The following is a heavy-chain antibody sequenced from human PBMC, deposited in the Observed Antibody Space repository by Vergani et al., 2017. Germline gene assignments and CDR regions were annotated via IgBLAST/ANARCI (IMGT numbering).Heavy chain of an antibody. V-gene: IGHV1-18*01. Sequence: QVQLVQSGAEVKKPGASVKVSCKASGYTFTSYGISWVRQAPGQGLEWMGWISAYNGNTNYAQKLQGRVTMTTDTSTSTAYMELRSLRSDDTAVYYCARSPPRXRYFDWLSDYYYYGMDVWGQGTTVTVSS. CDR1: GYTFTSYG. D-gene: IGHD3-9*01. CDR2: ISAYNGNT. CDR3: ARSPPRXRYFDWLSDYYYYGMDV. J-gene: IGHJ6*02.